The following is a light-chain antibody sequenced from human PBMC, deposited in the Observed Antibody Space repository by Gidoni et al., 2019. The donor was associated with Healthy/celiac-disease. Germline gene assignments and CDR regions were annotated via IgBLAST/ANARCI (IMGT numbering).Light chain of an antibody. CDR2: AAS. CDR3: QKYNSATFT. Sequence: DIQMTQSPSSLSASVGNRVTITCRASQGISNYLAWYQQKPGKFPKLLIYAASTLQSGVPSRFSGSGSGTDFTLNISSLQPEDVATYYCQKYNSATFTFGPGTKVDIK. V-gene: IGKV1-27*01. CDR1: QGISNY. J-gene: IGKJ3*01.